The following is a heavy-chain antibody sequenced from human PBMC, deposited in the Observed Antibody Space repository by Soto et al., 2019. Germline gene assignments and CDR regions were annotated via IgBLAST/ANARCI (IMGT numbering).Heavy chain of an antibody. CDR2: ISYDGSNK. Sequence: GGSLRLSCAASGFTFSSYGMHWVRQAPGKGLEWVAVISYDGSNKYYADSVKGRFTISRDNSKNTLYLQMNSLRAEDTAVYYCAKDHGYDISWFDPWGQGTLVTVSS. CDR3: AKDHGYDISWFDP. CDR1: GFTFSSYG. J-gene: IGHJ5*02. V-gene: IGHV3-30*18. D-gene: IGHD3-9*01.